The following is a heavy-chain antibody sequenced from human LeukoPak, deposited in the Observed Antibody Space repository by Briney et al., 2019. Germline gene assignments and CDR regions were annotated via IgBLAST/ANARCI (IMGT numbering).Heavy chain of an antibody. Sequence: PGGSLRLSCVASGFTFSYYEMNWVRQAPGKGLEWVSAISSRGGTIYYADSVKGRFAISRDNAKNTLYLQMSSLRTEDTAIYYCASRMTFGGPGTLVTVSS. CDR3: ASRMTF. CDR1: GFTFSYYE. V-gene: IGHV3-48*03. D-gene: IGHD2/OR15-2a*01. CDR2: ISSRGGTI. J-gene: IGHJ4*02.